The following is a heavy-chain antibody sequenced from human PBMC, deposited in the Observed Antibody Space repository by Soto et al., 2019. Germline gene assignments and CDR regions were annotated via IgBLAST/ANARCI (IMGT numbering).Heavy chain of an antibody. D-gene: IGHD6-13*01. CDR2: IYHRGDT. V-gene: IGHV4-31*03. J-gene: IGHJ5*02. CDR1: GGSITSAHYY. Sequence: QVQLQESGPGLVKPSETLSLTCSVSGGSITSAHYYCNWIRQRPGQGLEWIGFIYHRGDTYYNLSLRSRVSMSVDTSKNQFSLKLRSVTVADTAVYWCAPYRAAAGAGFDPWGQGTQVTVSS. CDR3: APYRAAAGAGFDP.